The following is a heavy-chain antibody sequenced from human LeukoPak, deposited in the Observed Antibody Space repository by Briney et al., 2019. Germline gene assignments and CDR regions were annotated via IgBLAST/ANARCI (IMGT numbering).Heavy chain of an antibody. CDR1: GYTFTSDY. Sequence: ASVKVSCKASGYTFTSDYMHWVRQAPGQGLEWMGIINPSGGSTSYAQKFQGRVTMTRDTSTSTVYMELSSLRSEDTAVYYCARAGVRGVIISNGPDYWGQGTLVTVSS. J-gene: IGHJ4*02. CDR2: INPSGGST. D-gene: IGHD3-10*01. CDR3: ARAGVRGVIISNGPDY. V-gene: IGHV1-46*01.